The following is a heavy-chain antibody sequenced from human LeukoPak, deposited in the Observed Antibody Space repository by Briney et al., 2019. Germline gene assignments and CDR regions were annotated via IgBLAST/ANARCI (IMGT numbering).Heavy chain of an antibody. CDR2: IYYSGST. V-gene: IGHV4-59*01. J-gene: IGHJ4*02. CDR3: ARDRGDYNFDY. D-gene: IGHD4-17*01. Sequence: SETLSLTCTVSGGSISSYYWHWIRQPPGKGLEWIGYIYYSGSTNSNPSLKSRVTISVDTSKNQFSLKLSSVTAADTAVYHCARDRGDYNFDYWGQGTLVTVSS. CDR1: GGSISSYY.